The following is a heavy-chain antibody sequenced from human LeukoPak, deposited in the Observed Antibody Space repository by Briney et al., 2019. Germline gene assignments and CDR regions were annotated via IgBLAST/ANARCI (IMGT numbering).Heavy chain of an antibody. Sequence: GGSLTLSCAASGFTFSYHWMTWVRQAPGKGLEWVANIKNDGAVKNYVDSVNGRFTISRDNAKNSLYLQMNSLRAEDTAVDYCAKDSYSKGDFWGQGLLVTVSS. CDR2: IKNDGAVK. V-gene: IGHV3-7*01. J-gene: IGHJ4*02. CDR3: AKDSYSKGDF. CDR1: GFTFSYHW. D-gene: IGHD6-13*01.